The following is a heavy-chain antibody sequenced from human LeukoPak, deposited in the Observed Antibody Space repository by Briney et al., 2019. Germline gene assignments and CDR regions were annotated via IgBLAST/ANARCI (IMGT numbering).Heavy chain of an antibody. J-gene: IGHJ6*03. V-gene: IGHV1-2*02. CDR1: GYTFTDFY. CDR2: VVPSSGAT. Sequence: ASVKVSCKASGYTFTDFYIHWLRQAPGQGLEWMGWVVPSSGATKFAQKFQGRVTMTRDTSISTAYMELSSLRSEDTAVYYCARFAVPGIGGGEYYYYMDVWGKGTTVTISS. CDR3: ARFAVPGIGGGEYYYYMDV. D-gene: IGHD2-21*01.